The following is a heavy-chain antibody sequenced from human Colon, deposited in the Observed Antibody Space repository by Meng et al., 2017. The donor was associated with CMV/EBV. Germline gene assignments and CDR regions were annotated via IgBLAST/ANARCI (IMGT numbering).Heavy chain of an antibody. CDR3: TRGGTIFAVRLNGMDV. J-gene: IGHJ6*02. Sequence: GESLKISCAASGFTLSSYEMSWARQAPGKGLEWISYISSSDSETTIHYADFVKGRFTISRDNANNALFLQMNSLRAEDTGVYYCTRGGTIFAVRLNGMDVWGQGTTVTVSS. CDR1: GFTLSSYE. V-gene: IGHV3-48*03. D-gene: IGHD3-3*01. CDR2: ISSSDSETTI.